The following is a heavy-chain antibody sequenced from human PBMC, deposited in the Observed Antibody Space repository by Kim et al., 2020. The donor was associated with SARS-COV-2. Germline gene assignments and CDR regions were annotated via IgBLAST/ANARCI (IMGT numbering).Heavy chain of an antibody. CDR3: ARGKRKNYYGSGIEP. V-gene: IGHV4-34*01. CDR1: GGSFSGYY. Sequence: SETLSLTCAVYGGSFSGYYWSWIRQPPGKGLEWIGEINHSGSTNYNPSLKSRVTISVDTSKNQFSLKLSSVTAADTAVYYCARGKRKNYYGSGIEPWGQGTLVTVSS. J-gene: IGHJ5*02. D-gene: IGHD3-10*01. CDR2: INHSGST.